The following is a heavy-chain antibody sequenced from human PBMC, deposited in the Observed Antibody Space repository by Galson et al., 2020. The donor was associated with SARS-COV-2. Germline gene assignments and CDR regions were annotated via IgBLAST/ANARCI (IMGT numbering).Heavy chain of an antibody. CDR2: ISTSGSTI. J-gene: IGHJ4*02. CDR1: GFTFSDYS. V-gene: IGHV3-11*01. CDR3: ARGSFNPPSAVMVITTPDY. D-gene: IGHD3-22*01. Sequence: GGSLRLSCAASGFTFSDYSMSWIRQAPGKRLEWVSYISTSGSTIYYADSVRGRSTISRDNAKKSLYLQMNSLRAEDTAVYYCARGSFNPPSAVMVITTPDYWGQGTLVTVSS.